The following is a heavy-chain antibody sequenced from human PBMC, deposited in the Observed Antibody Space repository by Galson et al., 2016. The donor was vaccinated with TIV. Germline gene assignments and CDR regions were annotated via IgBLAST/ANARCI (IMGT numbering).Heavy chain of an antibody. CDR3: ARAPGYYDSSAYYPA. CDR2: IIGMFGTT. J-gene: IGHJ4*02. CDR1: GYTFTSYY. Sequence: SVKVSCKASGYTFTSYYMHWVRQAPGQGLEWMGRIIGMFGTTNYAQKFQGRVTITADESTSTAYMELSSLTSEDTALYYCARAPGYYDSSAYYPAWGQGTLVTVSS. D-gene: IGHD3-22*01. V-gene: IGHV1-69*13.